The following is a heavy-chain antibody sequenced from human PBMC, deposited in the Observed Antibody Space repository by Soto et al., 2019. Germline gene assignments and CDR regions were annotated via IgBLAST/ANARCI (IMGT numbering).Heavy chain of an antibody. CDR3: ARERANWGSPSGMDV. V-gene: IGHV3-30-3*01. CDR2: ISYDGSNK. Sequence: QVQLVESGGGVVQPGRSLRLSCAASGFTFSSYAMHWVRQAPGKGLEWVAVISYDGSNKYYADSVKGRFTISRDNSKNTLYLQMNSLRAEDTAVYYCARERANWGSPSGMDVWGQGTTVTVSS. J-gene: IGHJ6*02. CDR1: GFTFSSYA. D-gene: IGHD7-27*01.